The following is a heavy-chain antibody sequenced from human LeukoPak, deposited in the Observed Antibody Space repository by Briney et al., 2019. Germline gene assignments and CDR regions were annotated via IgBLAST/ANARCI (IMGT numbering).Heavy chain of an antibody. CDR2: IWYDGSNK. Sequence: PGGSLRLSCAASGFTFSSFGMHWVRQAPDKGLEWLALIWYDGSNKHYADSVKGRYTISRDNSKNTLFLHMNSLRAEDTAVYFCARFRDGVFSGGDYYNGMDVWGQGTTVTVYS. D-gene: IGHD3-16*01. J-gene: IGHJ6*02. CDR1: GFTFSSFG. CDR3: ARFRDGVFSGGDYYNGMDV. V-gene: IGHV3-33*01.